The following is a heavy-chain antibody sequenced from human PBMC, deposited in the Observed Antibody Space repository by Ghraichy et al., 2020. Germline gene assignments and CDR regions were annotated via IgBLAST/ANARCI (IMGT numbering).Heavy chain of an antibody. V-gene: IGHV4-34*01. D-gene: IGHD3-22*01. J-gene: IGHJ4*02. CDR1: GGSFSDYF. CDR3: ARGPTTYYYPGSGYYNFDS. Sequence: SETLSLTCAVSGGSFSDYFWTWIRQPPERGLEWIGEINYSGSTNYNPSLRSRVSISVDTSKNQFSLNLAPVTAADAAVYYCARGPTTYYYPGSGYYNFDSWGRGTLVTVSS. CDR2: INYSGST.